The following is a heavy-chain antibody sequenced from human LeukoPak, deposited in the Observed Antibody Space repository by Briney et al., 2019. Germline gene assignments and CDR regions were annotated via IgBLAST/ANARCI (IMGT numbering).Heavy chain of an antibody. V-gene: IGHV3-30*18. D-gene: IGHD1-1*01. CDR1: GFTFSSYG. Sequence: GGSLRLSCAASGFTFSSYGMHWVRQAPGKGLEWVAVISYDGSNKYYADSVKGRFTISRDNSKNTLYLQMNSLRAEDTAAYYCAKDRGYNWNEPSSGWGKGTTVTVSS. J-gene: IGHJ6*04. CDR3: AKDRGYNWNEPSSG. CDR2: ISYDGSNK.